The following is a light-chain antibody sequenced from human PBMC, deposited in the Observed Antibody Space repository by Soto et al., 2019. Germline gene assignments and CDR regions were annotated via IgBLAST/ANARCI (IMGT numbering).Light chain of an antibody. J-gene: IGKJ1*01. Sequence: AILMTQSPSSFSASTGDRVTITCRASQSISSYLAWYQQKPGKAPKLLIYAASTLKTGVPSRFSGSGSGTDFTLTISSLQSEDFATYYCQQYYSYPRTFGQGTKVEIK. CDR3: QQYYSYPRT. V-gene: IGKV1-8*01. CDR1: QSISSY. CDR2: AAS.